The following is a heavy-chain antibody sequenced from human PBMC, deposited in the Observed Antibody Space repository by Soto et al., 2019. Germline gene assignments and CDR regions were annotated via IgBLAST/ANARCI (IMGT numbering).Heavy chain of an antibody. CDR2: ISNSGST. CDR1: GGSVTSDADN. D-gene: IGHD5-18*01. CDR3: ATESGSTYGYFDH. J-gene: IGHJ4*02. Sequence: SETLSLTCTVSGGSVTSDADNWTWLRQSPGKGLEWIGYISNSGSTGYNPSLKTRLSMSVDRSKNQFTLRLTSVTAADTAVYFCATESGSTYGYFDHWGQGTQVTVSS. V-gene: IGHV4-30-4*01.